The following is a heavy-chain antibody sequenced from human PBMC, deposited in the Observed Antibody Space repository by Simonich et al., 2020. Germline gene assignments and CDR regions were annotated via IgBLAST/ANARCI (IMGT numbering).Heavy chain of an antibody. CDR1: GFTFSSYA. D-gene: IGHD7-27*01. CDR2: ISNDGSNK. V-gene: IGHV3-30*07. CDR3: AREDLTGDAFDI. Sequence: QVQLVESGGGVVQPGRSLRLSCAASGFTFSSYAMHWVRQAPGKGLEWVAVISNDGSNKYSAASVKGRFTISRDNSKNTLYLQMNSLRAEDTAVYYCAREDLTGDAFDIWGQGTMVTVSS. J-gene: IGHJ3*02.